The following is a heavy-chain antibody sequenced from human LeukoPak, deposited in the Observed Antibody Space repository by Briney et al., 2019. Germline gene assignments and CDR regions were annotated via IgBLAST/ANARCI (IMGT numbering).Heavy chain of an antibody. CDR3: ARHSHPDGCRWFWDY. CDR1: GCSITNYY. D-gene: IGHD3-10*01. CDR2: SYHSGST. V-gene: IGHV4-59*08. Sequence: SETLSLTCTVSGCSITNYYWSWVRQPPGKGLEWIGYSYHSGSTNYNPSLKSRITISVDTSKNQFSLKLSCVTAADSAVYYCARHSHPDGCRWFWDYWGQGTLVTVSS. J-gene: IGHJ4*02.